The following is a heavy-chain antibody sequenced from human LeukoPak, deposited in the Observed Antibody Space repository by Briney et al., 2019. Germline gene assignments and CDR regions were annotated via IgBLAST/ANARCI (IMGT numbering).Heavy chain of an antibody. CDR1: GFTVSSNY. CDR3: ARGYSSDN. D-gene: IGHD2-21*01. V-gene: IGHV3-66*01. CDR2: IYSGGST. Sequence: GGSLRLSCAASGFTVSSNYMSWVRQAPGKGLEWVSVIYSGGSTYYADSVKGRFTISRDSSKNTLNLQMNSLRAEDAAVYYCARGYSSDNWGQGTLVTVSS. J-gene: IGHJ4*02.